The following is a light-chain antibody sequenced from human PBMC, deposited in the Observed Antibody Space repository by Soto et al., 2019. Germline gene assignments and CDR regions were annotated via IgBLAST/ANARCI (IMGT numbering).Light chain of an antibody. CDR3: QQTYTTPEIT. V-gene: IGKV1-39*01. J-gene: IGKJ5*01. CDR2: GAS. Sequence: EIEVTQNKSSLSASVGDRVTITCRPSQSISIYLNWYQLKPGKAPNLLMYGASYLKSGVPPRFSGSGSGTDFTLTISSLQPADFAIYYCQQTYTTPEITFGQGRLLAVK. CDR1: QSISIY.